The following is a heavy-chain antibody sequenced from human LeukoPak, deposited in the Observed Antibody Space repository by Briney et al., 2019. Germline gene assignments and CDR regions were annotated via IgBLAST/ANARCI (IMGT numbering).Heavy chain of an antibody. CDR1: GFTFSSYG. V-gene: IGHV3-30*18. J-gene: IGHJ4*02. CDR3: AKDIGSYYDY. Sequence: GGSLRLSCAASGFTFSSYGMHWVRQAPGKGLEWVAVISYDGSNKYYADSVKGRFTISRDNSKNTLYLEMNSLRAEDTAVYYCAKDIGSYYDYWGQGILVTVSS. CDR2: ISYDGSNK. D-gene: IGHD3-10*01.